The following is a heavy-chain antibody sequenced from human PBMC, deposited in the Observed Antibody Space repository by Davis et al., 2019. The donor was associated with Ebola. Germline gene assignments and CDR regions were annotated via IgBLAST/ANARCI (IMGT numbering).Heavy chain of an antibody. V-gene: IGHV4-59*12. J-gene: IGHJ4*02. CDR3: ARGTTSHYY. CDR2: VYYNGGT. D-gene: IGHD1-1*01. Sequence: SETLSLTCTVSGGSISSYYWSWIRQPPGKGLEWIGYVYYNGGTNYNPSLKSRVTISVDTSKNHFSLKLSSVTAADTAVYYCARGTTSHYYWGQGTLVTVSS. CDR1: GGSISSYY.